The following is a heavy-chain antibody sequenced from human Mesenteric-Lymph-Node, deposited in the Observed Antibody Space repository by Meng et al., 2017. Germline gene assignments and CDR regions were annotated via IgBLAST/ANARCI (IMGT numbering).Heavy chain of an antibody. Sequence: GESLKISCVASGFSFSSFGMHWVRQAPGKGLEWVAIIGSDGNDKHYADSVKGRFTVSRDDSRDTVYLQMDSLRAEDTAVYYCSLDFYYYYGMDVWGQGTTVIVSS. J-gene: IGHJ6*02. CDR2: IGSDGNDK. CDR3: SLDFYYYYGMDV. V-gene: IGHV3-30*02. CDR1: GFSFSSFG.